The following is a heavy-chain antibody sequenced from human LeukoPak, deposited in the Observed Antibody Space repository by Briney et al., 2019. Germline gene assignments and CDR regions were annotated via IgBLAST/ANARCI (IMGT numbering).Heavy chain of an antibody. Sequence: WWSLRLSCAASGFTFSSYWMHWVRQAPGKGLVWVSRIKSDGSTNYADSVKGRFTISRDNAKNTLSLQMNSLRAEDTGVYYCARAPSEIGGYYPEYFRHWGQGTLVTVSS. CDR1: GFTFSSYW. D-gene: IGHD3-22*01. CDR2: IKSDGST. V-gene: IGHV3-74*01. J-gene: IGHJ1*01. CDR3: ARAPSEIGGYYPEYFRH.